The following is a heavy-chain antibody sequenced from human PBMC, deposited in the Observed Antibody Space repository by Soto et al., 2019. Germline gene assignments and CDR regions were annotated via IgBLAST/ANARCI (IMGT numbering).Heavy chain of an antibody. CDR3: ARDGEVMITFGGVIGVDY. CDR1: GYTFTSYG. V-gene: IGHV1-18*01. J-gene: IGHJ4*02. Sequence: QVQLVQSGAEVKKPGASVKVSCKASGYTFTSYGISWVRQAPGQGLEWVGWISAYNGNTNYAQKLQGRVTMTTDTSTSTAYMELRSLRSDDTAVYYCARDGEVMITFGGVIGVDYWGQGTLVTVSS. CDR2: ISAYNGNT. D-gene: IGHD3-16*02.